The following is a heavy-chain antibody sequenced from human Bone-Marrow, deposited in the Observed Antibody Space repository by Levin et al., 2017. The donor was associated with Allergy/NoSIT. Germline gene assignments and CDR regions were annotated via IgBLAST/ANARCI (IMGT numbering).Heavy chain of an antibody. CDR1: GGSFSGYY. CDR2: INHSGST. Sequence: SQTLSLTCAVYGGSFSGYYWSWIRQPPGKGLEWIGEINHSGSTNYNPSLKSRVTISVDTSKNQFSLKLSSVTAADTAVYYCARERLYSSSWSRGAFDSWGQGTMVTVSS. J-gene: IGHJ3*02. CDR3: ARERLYSSSWSRGAFDS. V-gene: IGHV4-34*01. D-gene: IGHD6-13*01.